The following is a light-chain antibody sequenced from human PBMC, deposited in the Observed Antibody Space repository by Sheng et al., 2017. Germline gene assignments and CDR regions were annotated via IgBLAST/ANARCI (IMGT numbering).Light chain of an antibody. CDR1: QGISSY. CDR3: QQLNSYPRT. CDR2: AAS. Sequence: DIQLTQSPSFLSASVGDRVTITCRASQGISSYLAWYQQKPGKAPKLLIYAASTLQSGVPSRFSGSGSGTEFTLTISSLQPEDFATYYCQQLNSYPRTFGGGTEGRRSN. J-gene: IGKJ4*01. V-gene: IGKV1-9*01.